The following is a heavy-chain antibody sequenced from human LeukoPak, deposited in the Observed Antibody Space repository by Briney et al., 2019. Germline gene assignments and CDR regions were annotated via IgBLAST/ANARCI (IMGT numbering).Heavy chain of an antibody. V-gene: IGHV4-39*07. Sequence: SETLSLTCTVSGGSISSSSYYWGWIRQPPGKGLEWIGSIYYSGSTYYNPSLKSRVTISVDTSKNQFSLKLSSVTAADTAVYYCARDWGGFDYWGQGTLVTVSS. D-gene: IGHD3-16*01. J-gene: IGHJ4*02. CDR1: GGSISSSSYY. CDR3: ARDWGGFDY. CDR2: IYYSGST.